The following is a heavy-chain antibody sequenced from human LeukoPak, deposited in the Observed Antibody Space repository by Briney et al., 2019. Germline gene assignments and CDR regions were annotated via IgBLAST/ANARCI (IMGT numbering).Heavy chain of an antibody. Sequence: ASVKVSCKPSGYTFTSYGISWVRQAPGQGLEWMGWISAYNGNTNYAQKLQGRVTMTTDTSTSTAYMELRSLRSDDTAVYYCARVRGSTVTTSREYYFDYWGQGTLVTVSS. CDR2: ISAYNGNT. J-gene: IGHJ4*02. CDR1: GYTFTSYG. CDR3: ARVRGSTVTTSREYYFDY. D-gene: IGHD4-17*01. V-gene: IGHV1-18*04.